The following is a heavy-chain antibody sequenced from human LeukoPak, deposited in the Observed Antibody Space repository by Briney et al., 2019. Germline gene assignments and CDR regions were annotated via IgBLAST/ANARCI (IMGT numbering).Heavy chain of an antibody. Sequence: SETLSLTCTVSGDSISNYYWSWILQPPGKGLDWIGYIYYRGSTNHNPSLKSRVTTSVETSTNQLSLKRSSVSSPGTSSYYCSRAGQFKAARPITFDYWGQGTLVTVSS. J-gene: IGHJ4*02. CDR3: SRAGQFKAARPITFDY. CDR1: GDSISNYY. D-gene: IGHD6-6*01. V-gene: IGHV4-59*01. CDR2: IYYRGST.